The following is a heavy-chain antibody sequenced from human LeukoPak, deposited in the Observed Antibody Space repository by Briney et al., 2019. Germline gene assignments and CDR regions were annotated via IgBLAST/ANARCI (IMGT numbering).Heavy chain of an antibody. Sequence: SETLSLTCTVSGDSISSSTYYWGWIRQPPGKGLEWIGSIYYSGSTYNNPSLKSRVTISVDTSKNQFSLKLSSVTAADTAVYYCATGQLVSDYWGQGTLVTVSS. CDR3: ATGQLVSDY. V-gene: IGHV4-39*01. D-gene: IGHD6-13*01. J-gene: IGHJ4*02. CDR1: GDSISSSTYY. CDR2: IYYSGST.